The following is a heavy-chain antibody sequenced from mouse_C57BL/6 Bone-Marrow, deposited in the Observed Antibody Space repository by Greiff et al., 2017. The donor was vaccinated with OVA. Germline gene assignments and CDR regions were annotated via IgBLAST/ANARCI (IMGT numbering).Heavy chain of an antibody. D-gene: IGHD2-3*01. CDR1: GYTFTSYW. J-gene: IGHJ3*01. Sequence: VQLQQPGAELVKPGASVKMSCKASGYTFTSYWITWVKQRPGQGLEWIGDIYPGSGSTNYNEKFKSKATLTVDTSSSTAYMQRSSLTSEDSTVYCGAREGDGYYVWFAYWGQGTLVTVSA. V-gene: IGHV1-55*01. CDR2: IYPGSGST. CDR3: AREGDGYYVWFAY.